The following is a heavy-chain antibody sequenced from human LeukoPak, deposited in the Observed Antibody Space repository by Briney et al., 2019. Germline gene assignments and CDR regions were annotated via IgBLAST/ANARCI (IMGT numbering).Heavy chain of an antibody. Sequence: SETLSLTCSVSGGSISGSSSYWGWIRQPPGKGLEWIGSIYYSGSTYDNPALKSRVTISVDTSKNQFSLKLSSVTAADTAVYYCAERGSGWYFHNWGQGTLVTVSS. CDR2: IYYSGST. CDR1: GGSISGSSSY. D-gene: IGHD6-19*01. CDR3: AERGSGWYFHN. V-gene: IGHV4-39*07. J-gene: IGHJ4*02.